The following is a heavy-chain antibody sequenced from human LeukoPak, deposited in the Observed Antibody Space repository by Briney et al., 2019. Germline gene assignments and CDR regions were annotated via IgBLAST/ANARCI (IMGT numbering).Heavy chain of an antibody. CDR1: GASISNYY. V-gene: IGHV4-59*01. J-gene: IGHJ3*02. D-gene: IGHD6-13*01. Sequence: SETLSLTCTVSGASISNYYWSWIRQPPGKGLEWIGYIYPSGSTYYNPSLKSRVTISADADKSQFSLKLRSVTAADTAVYYCARDQISTTWYGAFDIWGQGTMVSVSS. CDR2: IYPSGST. CDR3: ARDQISTTWYGAFDI.